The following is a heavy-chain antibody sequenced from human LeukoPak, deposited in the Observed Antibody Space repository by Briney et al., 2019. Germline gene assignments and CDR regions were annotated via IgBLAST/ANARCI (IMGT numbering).Heavy chain of an antibody. CDR1: GGSISSSSYY. CDR3: ARGGAALFVVEFDY. D-gene: IGHD3-22*01. J-gene: IGHJ4*02. V-gene: IGHV4-39*07. Sequence: SETLSLTCTVSGGSISSSSYYWGWIRQPPGKGLEWIGSIYYSGSTYYNPSLKSRVTISVDTSKNQFSLKLSSVTAADTAVYYCARGGAALFVVEFDYWGQGTLVTVSS. CDR2: IYYSGST.